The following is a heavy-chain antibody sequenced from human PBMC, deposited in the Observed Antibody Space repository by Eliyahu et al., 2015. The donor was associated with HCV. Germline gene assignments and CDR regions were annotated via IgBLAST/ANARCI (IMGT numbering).Heavy chain of an antibody. J-gene: IGHJ4*02. CDR3: AKKGFGSYYGSGSPFDY. CDR2: ISGSGGST. V-gene: IGHV3-23*01. Sequence: EVQLLESGGGLVQPGGSLRLSCAASGFTFSSYAMSWVRQAPGKGLGWVSAISGSGGSTYYADSVKGRFTISRDNSKNTLYLQMNSLRAEDTAVYYCAKKGFGSYYGSGSPFDYWGQGTLVTVSS. CDR1: GFTFSSYA. D-gene: IGHD3-10*01.